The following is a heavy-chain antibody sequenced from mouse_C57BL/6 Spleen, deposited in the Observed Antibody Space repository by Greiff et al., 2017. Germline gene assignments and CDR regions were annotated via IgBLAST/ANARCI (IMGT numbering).Heavy chain of an antibody. CDR3: ASGGLYFDC. J-gene: IGHJ2*01. V-gene: IGHV1-4*01. CDR1: GYTFTSYT. Sequence: VQLQQSGAELARPGASVKMSCKASGYTFTSYTMHWVKQRPGQGLEWIGYINPSSGYTKYNQTFKDKATLTADKSSSTAYMQLSSLTSEDSAVYYGASGGLYFDCWGEGTTLTVSS. CDR2: INPSSGYT.